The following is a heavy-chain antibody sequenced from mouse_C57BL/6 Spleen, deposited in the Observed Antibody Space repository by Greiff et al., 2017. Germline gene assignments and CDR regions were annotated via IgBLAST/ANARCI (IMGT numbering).Heavy chain of an antibody. Sequence: QVQLKQPGAELVKPGASVKLSCKASGYTFTSYWMHWVKQRPGRGLEWIGRIDPNSGGTKYNEKFKSKATLTVDKPSSTAYMQLSSLTSEDSAVYYCATEGYYQGVDYWGQGTTLTVSS. J-gene: IGHJ2*01. V-gene: IGHV1-72*01. D-gene: IGHD2-3*01. CDR1: GYTFTSYW. CDR3: ATEGYYQGVDY. CDR2: IDPNSGGT.